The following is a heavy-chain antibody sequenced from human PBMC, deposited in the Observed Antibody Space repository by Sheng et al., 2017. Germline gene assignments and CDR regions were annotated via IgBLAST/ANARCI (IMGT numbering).Heavy chain of an antibody. CDR2: INHSGST. D-gene: IGHD3-22*01. CDR3: ARLRPLTMIVVPRGAFDI. V-gene: IGHV4-34*01. CDR1: GGSFSGYY. J-gene: IGHJ3*02. Sequence: QVQLQQWGAGLLKPSETLSLTCAVYGGSFSGYYWSWIRQPPGKGLEWIGEINHSGSTNYNPSLKSRVTISVDTSKNQFSLKLSSVTAADTAVYYCARLRPLTMIVVPRGAFDIWGQGQWSPSLQ.